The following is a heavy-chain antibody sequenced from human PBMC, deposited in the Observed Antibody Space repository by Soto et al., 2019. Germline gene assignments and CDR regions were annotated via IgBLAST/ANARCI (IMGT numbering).Heavy chain of an antibody. CDR3: ARHEYSSSSARIRSDY. D-gene: IGHD6-6*01. Sequence: QVQLVQSGAEVKKPGASVKVSCKASGYTFTSYYMNWVRQAPGQGLEWMGIINPSGGSTSYAQKCQGRVTMTRDTSTSTVYMELSSLRSEDTALYYCARHEYSSSSARIRSDYWGQGTLVTVSS. CDR1: GYTFTSYY. J-gene: IGHJ4*02. V-gene: IGHV1-46*01. CDR2: INPSGGST.